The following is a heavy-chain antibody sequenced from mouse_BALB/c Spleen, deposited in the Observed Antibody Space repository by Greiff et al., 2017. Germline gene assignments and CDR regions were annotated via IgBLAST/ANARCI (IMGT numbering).Heavy chain of an antibody. CDR1: GYTFTSYW. D-gene: IGHD2-4*01. Sequence: VQLQESGTVLARPGASVKMSCKASGYTFTSYWMHWVKQRPGQGLEWIGSIYPGNSDTSYNQKFKGKANLTAVTSTSTAYMELSSLTNEDSAVYYCTGGITTGAYYYALDYWGQGTPVTVSA. CDR3: TGGITTGAYYYALDY. CDR2: IYPGNSDT. V-gene: IGHV1-5*01. J-gene: IGHJ4*01.